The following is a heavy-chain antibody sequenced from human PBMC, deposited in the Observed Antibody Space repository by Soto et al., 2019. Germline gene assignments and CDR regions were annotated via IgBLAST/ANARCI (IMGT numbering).Heavy chain of an antibody. CDR2: ISYDGSNK. CDR1: EGKFISHG. CDR3: AGNIVVVVADPYYGMDV. J-gene: IGHJ6*01. D-gene: IGHD2-15*01. Sequence: GVPLRHCWRVAEGKFISHGVRWVSKTQGKGLEWVAVISYDGSNKYYADSVKGRFTISRDNSKNTLYLQMNSLRAEDTAVYYCAGNIVVVVADPYYGMDVWGQGT. V-gene: IGHV3-30-3*01.